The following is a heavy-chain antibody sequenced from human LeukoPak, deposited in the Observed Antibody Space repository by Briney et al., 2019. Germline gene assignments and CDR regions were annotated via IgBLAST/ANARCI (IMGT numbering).Heavy chain of an antibody. V-gene: IGHV4-59*08. CDR2: IYYSGST. CDR3: ARHLIITKGWFDP. D-gene: IGHD3-16*01. J-gene: IGHJ5*02. Sequence: PSETLSLTCTVSGGSISGFWWSWIRQSPGKGLEWIGYIYYSGSTNYNPSLKSRVTILVDTSKNQFSLKLNSVTAADTAVYYCARHLIITKGWFDPWGQGTLVTVSS. CDR1: GGSISGFW.